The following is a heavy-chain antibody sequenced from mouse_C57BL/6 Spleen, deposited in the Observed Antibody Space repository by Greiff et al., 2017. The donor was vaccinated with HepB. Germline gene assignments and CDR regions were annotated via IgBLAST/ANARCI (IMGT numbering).Heavy chain of an antibody. J-gene: IGHJ3*01. V-gene: IGHV1-15*01. CDR1: GYTFTDYE. CDR3: TRGANYGSSPFAY. Sequence: VQLQQSGAELVRPGASVTLSCKASGYTFTDYEMHWVKQTPVHGLEWIGAIDPETGGTAYNQKFKGKAILTADKSSSTAYMELRSLTSEDSAVYYCTRGANYGSSPFAYWGQGTLVTVSA. D-gene: IGHD1-1*01. CDR2: IDPETGGT.